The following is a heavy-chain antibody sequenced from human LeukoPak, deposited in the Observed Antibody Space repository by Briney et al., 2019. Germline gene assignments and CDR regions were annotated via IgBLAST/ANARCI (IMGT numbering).Heavy chain of an antibody. D-gene: IGHD5-18*01. Sequence: GGSLRLSCAASGFTFSSYWMHWVRQAPGKGLVWVSRINSDGSSTSYADSVKGRFTISRDNAKNSLYLQMNSLRAEDTALYHCVRDRSYGAFDYWGQGTLVTVSS. CDR3: VRDRSYGAFDY. V-gene: IGHV3-74*01. CDR2: INSDGSST. J-gene: IGHJ4*02. CDR1: GFTFSSYW.